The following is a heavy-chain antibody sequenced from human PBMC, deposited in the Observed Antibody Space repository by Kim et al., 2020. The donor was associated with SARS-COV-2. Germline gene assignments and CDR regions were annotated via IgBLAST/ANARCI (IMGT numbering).Heavy chain of an antibody. D-gene: IGHD2-2*01. V-gene: IGHV1-18*04. CDR2: ISAYNGNT. CDR3: ARGIVVVPVAMVGYYYYGMDV. J-gene: IGHJ6*02. CDR1: GYTFTSYG. Sequence: ASVKVSCKASGYTFTSYGISWVRQAPGQGLEWMGWISAYNGNTNYAQKLQGRVTMTTDTSTSTAYMELRSLRSDDTAVYYCARGIVVVPVAMVGYYYYGMDVWGQGTTVTVSS.